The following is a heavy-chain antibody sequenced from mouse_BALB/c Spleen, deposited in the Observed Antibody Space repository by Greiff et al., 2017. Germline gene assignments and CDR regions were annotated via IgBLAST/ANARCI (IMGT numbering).Heavy chain of an antibody. CDR3: ARYYYGSSFDY. V-gene: IGHV1-54*01. J-gene: IGHJ2*01. CDR2: INPGSGGT. Sequence: VQLQQSGAELVRPGTSVKVSCKASGYAFTNYLIEWVKQRPGQGLEWIGVINPGSGGTNYNEKFKGKATLTADKSSSTAYMQLSSLTSDDSAVYFCARYYYGSSFDYWGQGTTLTVSS. D-gene: IGHD1-1*01. CDR1: GYAFTNYL.